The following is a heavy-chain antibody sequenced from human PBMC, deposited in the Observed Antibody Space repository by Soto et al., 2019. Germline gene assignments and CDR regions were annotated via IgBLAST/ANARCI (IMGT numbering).Heavy chain of an antibody. D-gene: IGHD1-1*01. CDR3: VSARYTDSRPDY. CDR2: ITSSSSYI. CDR1: GFTFSLYS. Sequence: EVQLVESGGGLVKPGWSLRLSCAASGFTFSLYSMIWVRQAPWKGLEWVASITSSSSYIYYEDSLKGRFTISRDNAKNSLFLQLDSLRAEDTAVYFCVSARYTDSRPDYWGQGTLVTVSS. V-gene: IGHV3-21*01. J-gene: IGHJ4*02.